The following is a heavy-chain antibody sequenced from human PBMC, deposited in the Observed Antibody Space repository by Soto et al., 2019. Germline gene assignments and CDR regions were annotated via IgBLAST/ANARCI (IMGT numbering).Heavy chain of an antibody. V-gene: IGHV4-34*01. D-gene: IGHD5-18*01. J-gene: IGHJ4*02. CDR2: INHSGST. CDR3: ARGRGYSYGYRSPSCFDY. CDR1: GGSFSGYY. Sequence: SETLSLTCAVYGGSFSGYYWSWIRQPPGNGLECIGEINHSGSTNYNPSLTSRVTISVDTSKNQFSLKLSSVTAADTAVYYCARGRGYSYGYRSPSCFDYWGQGTLVTVSS.